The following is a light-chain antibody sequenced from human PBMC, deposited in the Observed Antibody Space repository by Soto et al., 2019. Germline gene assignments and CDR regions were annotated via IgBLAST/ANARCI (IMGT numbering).Light chain of an antibody. CDR2: DAS. CDR1: QSITSW. Sequence: DIQMTQSPSTLSASVGDRVTITCRASQSITSWLAWYQQKPGKAPKLLIYDASSLDSGVPSRFSGSGSGTEFILTISSLEPEDFAVYYCQQRSNSFGGGTKVEIK. V-gene: IGKV1-5*01. CDR3: QQRSNS. J-gene: IGKJ4*01.